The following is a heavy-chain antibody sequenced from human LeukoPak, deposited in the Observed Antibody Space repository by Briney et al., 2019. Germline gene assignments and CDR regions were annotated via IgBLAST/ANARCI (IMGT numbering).Heavy chain of an antibody. CDR3: ARVARWFGPFDY. Sequence: PSETLSLTCTVSGGSISSYYWSWIRQPPGKGLEWIGYIYYSGSTNYNPSLKSRVTISVDTSKNQFSLKLSSVTAADTAVYYCARVARWFGPFDYWGQGTLVTVSS. D-gene: IGHD3-10*01. CDR1: GGSISSYY. J-gene: IGHJ4*02. V-gene: IGHV4-59*12. CDR2: IYYSGST.